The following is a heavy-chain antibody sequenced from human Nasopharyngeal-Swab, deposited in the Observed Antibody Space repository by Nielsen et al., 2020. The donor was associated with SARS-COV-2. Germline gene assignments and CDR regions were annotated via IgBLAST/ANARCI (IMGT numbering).Heavy chain of an antibody. V-gene: IGHV5-51*01. CDR2: IYPGDSDT. D-gene: IGHD2-21*02. CDR1: GYSFTTKW. CDR3: ARLVVVVTAMEFYYFDY. Sequence: GGSLRLSCRTSGYSFTTKWIGWVRQMPGKGLEWVGSIYPGDSDTRYSPSLQGQVTISADKSISTAYLQWSSLKASDTAMYYCARLVVVVTAMEFYYFDYWGQGTLVTVSS. J-gene: IGHJ4*02.